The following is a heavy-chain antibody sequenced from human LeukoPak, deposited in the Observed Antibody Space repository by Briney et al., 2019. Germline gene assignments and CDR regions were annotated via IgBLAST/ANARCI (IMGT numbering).Heavy chain of an antibody. CDR3: ARDSRIVGAQPGVGYFDY. J-gene: IGHJ4*02. V-gene: IGHV3-30*04. Sequence: PGRSLRLSCAASGFTFSSYAMHWVRQAPGKGLEWVAVISYDGSNKYYADSVKGRFTISRDNSKNTLYLQMNSLRAEDTAVYYCARDSRIVGAQPGVGYFDYWGQGTLVTVSS. CDR2: ISYDGSNK. CDR1: GFTFSSYA. D-gene: IGHD1-26*01.